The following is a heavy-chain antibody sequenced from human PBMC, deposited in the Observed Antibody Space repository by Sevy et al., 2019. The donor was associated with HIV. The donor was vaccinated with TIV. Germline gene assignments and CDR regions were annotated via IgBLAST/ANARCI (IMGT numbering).Heavy chain of an antibody. CDR1: GGTFSSYA. D-gene: IGHD1-1*01. CDR2: FIALFRTS. CDR3: ARWGNWNGRGDV. J-gene: IGHJ6*02. Sequence: ASVKVSSRASGGTFSSYAINWVRQAPGQGLEWMGGFIALFRTSSYAQKFQGRVTIRADESSSTAYMELSSLTSEDTAVYYCARWGNWNGRGDVWGQGTTVTVSS. V-gene: IGHV1-69*13.